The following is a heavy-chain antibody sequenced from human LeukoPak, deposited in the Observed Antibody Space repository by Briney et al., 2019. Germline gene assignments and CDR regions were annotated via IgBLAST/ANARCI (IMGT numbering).Heavy chain of an antibody. CDR3: AKGRSSSSWYYFDY. Sequence: GGSLRLSCVGSGFTFSNYEMNWVRQAPGTGLEWLATIGSSGGSIYYADSVRGRFTISRDNAKNSLYLQMNSLRAEDTAVYYCAKGRSSSSWYYFDYWGQGTLVTVSS. D-gene: IGHD6-13*01. V-gene: IGHV3-48*03. CDR2: IGSSGGSI. CDR1: GFTFSNYE. J-gene: IGHJ4*02.